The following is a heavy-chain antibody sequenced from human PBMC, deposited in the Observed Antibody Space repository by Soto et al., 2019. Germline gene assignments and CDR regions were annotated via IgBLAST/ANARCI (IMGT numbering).Heavy chain of an antibody. CDR3: ARDSWPGSGHMLNYGMDV. Sequence: SETLSLTCTVSGGSVTSGDYYWSWIRQPPWQGLEWIGYIFYTESINYNPSLKSRVTISVDRSTNTAYMDLRSLRSDDTAVYYCARDSWPGSGHMLNYGMDVWGQGTTVTVSS. CDR1: GGSVTSGDYY. J-gene: IGHJ6*02. D-gene: IGHD3-10*02. V-gene: IGHV4-61*08. CDR2: IFYTESI.